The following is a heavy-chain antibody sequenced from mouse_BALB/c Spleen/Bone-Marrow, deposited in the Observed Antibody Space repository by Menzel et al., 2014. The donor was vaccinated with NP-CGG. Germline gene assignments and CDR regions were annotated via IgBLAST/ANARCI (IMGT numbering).Heavy chain of an antibody. CDR2: IHPNSGNT. Sequence: QVQLKQSGSVLVRPGASVKLSCKASGYTFTSSWMHWAKQRPGQGLEWIGEIHPNSGNTNYNEKFKGKATLTVDTSSSTAYVDLSSLTSEDSAVDYCAREKSDGNYLWYFDVWGAGTTVTVSS. D-gene: IGHD2-1*01. J-gene: IGHJ1*01. V-gene: IGHV1S130*01. CDR3: AREKSDGNYLWYFDV. CDR1: GYTFTSSW.